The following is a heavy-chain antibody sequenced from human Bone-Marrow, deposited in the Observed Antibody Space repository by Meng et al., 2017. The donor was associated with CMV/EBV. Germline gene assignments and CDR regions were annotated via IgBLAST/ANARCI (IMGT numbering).Heavy chain of an antibody. CDR3: ARDNNWGPDY. CDR1: GYTFTAYY. CDR2: IHPHRGDT. V-gene: IGHV1-2*02. J-gene: IGHJ4*02. D-gene: IGHD7-27*01. Sequence: ASVKVSCKGSGYTFTAYYIHWVRQAPGQGLEWMGWIHPHRGDTNYAQQFQGRVTLTRDTSINTGYMELTRLTSDDTAVYYCARDNNWGPDYWGQGTLVTVSS.